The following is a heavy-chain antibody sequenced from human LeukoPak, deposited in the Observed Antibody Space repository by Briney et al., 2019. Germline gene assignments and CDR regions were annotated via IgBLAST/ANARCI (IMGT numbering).Heavy chain of an antibody. Sequence: PSQALSLTCTVSGGSISSGDYYWSWIRQPPGKGLEWIGYIYYSGNTFHYNPSLKSRVNISVDTSKNQFSLRLSSVTAVDTAVYYCASTNCSSAGCYGANWFDHWGQGTLVTVSS. V-gene: IGHV4-30-4*08. J-gene: IGHJ5*02. CDR2: IYYSGNT. D-gene: IGHD2-2*01. CDR1: GGSISSGDYY. CDR3: ASTNCSSAGCYGANWFDH.